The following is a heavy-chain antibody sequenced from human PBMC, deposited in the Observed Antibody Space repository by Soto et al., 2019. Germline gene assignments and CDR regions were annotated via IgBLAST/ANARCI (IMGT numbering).Heavy chain of an antibody. Sequence: GASVKVSCKASGGTFSTSSITWVRQAPRQGLEWLGGIIPMFGSTNYAQKFQGRVSITADESTTTAYMELSSLKSEDTAVYYCARVLGSGRTHAFDIWGQGTMVTVSS. CDR2: IIPMFGST. J-gene: IGHJ3*02. CDR1: GGTFSTSS. CDR3: ARVLGSGRTHAFDI. D-gene: IGHD6-25*01. V-gene: IGHV1-69*13.